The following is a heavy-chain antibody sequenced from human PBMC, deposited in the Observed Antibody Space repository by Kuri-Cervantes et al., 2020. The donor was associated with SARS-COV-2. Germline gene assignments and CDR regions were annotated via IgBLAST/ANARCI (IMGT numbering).Heavy chain of an antibody. CDR3: ATWFYRAMVPEEDYYYGMDV. CDR1: GYTLTELS. V-gene: IGHV1-24*01. Sequence: ASVKVSCKVSGYTLTELSMHWVRQASGKGPEWMGGFDPEDGETIYAQQFQGRVTMTEDTSTDTAYMELSSLRSEDTAVYSCATWFYRAMVPEEDYYYGMDVWGQGTTVTVSS. J-gene: IGHJ6*01. CDR2: FDPEDGET. D-gene: IGHD5-18*01.